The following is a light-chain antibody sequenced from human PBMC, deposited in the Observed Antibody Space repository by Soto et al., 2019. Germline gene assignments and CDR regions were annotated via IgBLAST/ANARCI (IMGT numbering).Light chain of an antibody. Sequence: QSALTQPASVSGSPGQSITISCTGTSSDVGGYNYVSWYQQHPGKAPKLMIYDVSSRPSGVSNRFSGSKSGNTASLIISGLLAEDEADDYCTSYTANKTPLFGGGTKVTVL. CDR3: TSYTANKTPL. CDR1: SSDVGGYNY. V-gene: IGLV2-14*03. J-gene: IGLJ2*01. CDR2: DVS.